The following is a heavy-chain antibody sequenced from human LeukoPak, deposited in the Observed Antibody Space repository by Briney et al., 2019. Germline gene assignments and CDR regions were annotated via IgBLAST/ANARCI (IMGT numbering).Heavy chain of an antibody. D-gene: IGHD1-26*01. CDR3: ASGEVGATFFDY. Sequence: ASVKVSCKASGYTFTSYGISWVRQATGQGLEWMGWISAYNGNTNYAQKLQGRVTMTTDTSTSTAYMELRSLRSDDTAVYYCASGEVGATFFDYWGQGTLVTVSS. CDR1: GYTFTSYG. CDR2: ISAYNGNT. V-gene: IGHV1-18*01. J-gene: IGHJ4*02.